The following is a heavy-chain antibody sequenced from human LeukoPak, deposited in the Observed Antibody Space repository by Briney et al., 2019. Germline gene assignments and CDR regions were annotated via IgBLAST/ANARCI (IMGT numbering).Heavy chain of an antibody. J-gene: IGHJ4*02. Sequence: PGGSLRLSCAASGFTFSSYWMSWVRQAPGKGLEWVSAISGSGGSTYYADSVKGRFTISRDNSKNTLYLQMNSLRAEDTAVYCCAKARAIRLGELSLFFDYWGQGTLVTVSS. CDR3: AKARAIRLGELSLFFDY. D-gene: IGHD3-16*02. V-gene: IGHV3-23*01. CDR2: ISGSGGST. CDR1: GFTFSSYW.